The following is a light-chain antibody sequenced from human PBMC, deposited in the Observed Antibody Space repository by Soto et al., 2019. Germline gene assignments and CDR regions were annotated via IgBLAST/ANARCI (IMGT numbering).Light chain of an antibody. J-gene: IGLJ1*01. V-gene: IGLV2-14*03. CDR2: DVS. CDR1: SSDVDGYNF. CDR3: ISYTTISTYV. Sequence: QSALTHPASVSGSPGQSIAISCTGTSSDVDGYNFVSWYQHHAGKAPKLIIYDVSSRPSGVSNRFSGSKSGNTASLTISGLQAEDDADYYCISYTTISTYVFGTGTKLTVL.